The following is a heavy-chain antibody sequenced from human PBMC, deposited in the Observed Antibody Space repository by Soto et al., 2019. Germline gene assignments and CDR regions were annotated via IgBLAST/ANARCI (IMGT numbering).Heavy chain of an antibody. Sequence: VGSLRLSCAASGVTFSTYAMAWVRQAPGKGLEWVSTISDTGGGTFYADSVKGRFTISRDNSKNTLYLQMQSLRAEDTAIYFCAIGRRRTRGSNTRLDSWVRVPQVIVSS. J-gene: IGHJ4*02. CDR1: GVTFSTYA. CDR2: ISDTGGGT. V-gene: IGHV3-23*01. D-gene: IGHD2-15*01. CDR3: AIGRRRTRGSNTRLDS.